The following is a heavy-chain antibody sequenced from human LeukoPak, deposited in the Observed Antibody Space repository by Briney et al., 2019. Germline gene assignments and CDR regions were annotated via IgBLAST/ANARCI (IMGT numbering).Heavy chain of an antibody. CDR2: IWEDGTNI. J-gene: IGHJ4*02. V-gene: IGHV3-33*01. CDR1: GFIFSSYG. D-gene: IGHD6-19*01. CDR3: ARVGYNSGWYEY. Sequence: PGTSLRLSCAASGFIFSSYGMHWVRQAPGKGLEWVAAIWEDGTNIHYADSVRGRFTISRDNSKNTLYLQMNRLRAEDTAVYYCARVGYNSGWYEYWGQGTLVTVSS.